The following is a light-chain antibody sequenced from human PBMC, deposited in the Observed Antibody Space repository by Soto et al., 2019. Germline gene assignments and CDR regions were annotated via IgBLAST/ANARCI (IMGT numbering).Light chain of an antibody. CDR2: DAS. CDR3: QQYGRSPWT. CDR1: QSVSSSY. Sequence: EIVLTQSPGTLSLSPGDRATLSCRASQSVSSSYLACYQQKPGQAPGLLIYDASNRATGIPDRFSGSGSGTDFPLTISRLEHEDFALYYCQQYGRSPWTFGQGTKVEVK. J-gene: IGKJ1*01. V-gene: IGKV3-20*01.